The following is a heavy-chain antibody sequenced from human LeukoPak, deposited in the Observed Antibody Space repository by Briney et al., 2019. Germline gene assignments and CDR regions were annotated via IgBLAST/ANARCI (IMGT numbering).Heavy chain of an antibody. V-gene: IGHV4-61*02. CDR1: GGSINSGSYY. J-gene: IGHJ4*02. CDR2: IYTSGST. CDR3: ARERSLSSDY. Sequence: SQTLSLTCTVSGGSINSGSYYSNWIRQPAGKGLEWIGRIYTSGSTNYNPSLKSRVTMSVDTSKNQFSLKLTSVTAADTAVYYCARERSLSSDYWGQGILVTVSP. D-gene: IGHD5-24*01.